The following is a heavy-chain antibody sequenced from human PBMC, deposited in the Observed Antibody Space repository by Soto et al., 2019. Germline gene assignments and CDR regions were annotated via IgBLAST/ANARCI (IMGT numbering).Heavy chain of an antibody. CDR2: TYYRSKWYN. CDR3: ARNKGSDAFDI. Sequence: SQTLSLTCAISGDSVSSSSVTWNWIRQSPSRGLEWLGRTYYRSKWYNDYAVSVKSRITINPDTSKNQFSLQLNSVTPEDTAVYYCARNKGSDAFDIWGQGTMVT. CDR1: GDSVSSSSVT. V-gene: IGHV6-1*01. J-gene: IGHJ3*02.